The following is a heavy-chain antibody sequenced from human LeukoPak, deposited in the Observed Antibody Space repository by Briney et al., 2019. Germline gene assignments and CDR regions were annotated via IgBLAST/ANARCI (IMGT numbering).Heavy chain of an antibody. D-gene: IGHD6-19*01. CDR1: GFTFSSYS. CDR3: ARAIAVAEGY. Sequence: GGSLRLSCAASGFTFSSYSMNWVRQAPGKGLEWVSYISGGSGYIYYADSVKGRFTISRDNTKNSLYLQMNSLRAEDTAVYYCARAIAVAEGYWGQGTLVTVSS. J-gene: IGHJ4*02. CDR2: ISGGSGYI. V-gene: IGHV3-21*01.